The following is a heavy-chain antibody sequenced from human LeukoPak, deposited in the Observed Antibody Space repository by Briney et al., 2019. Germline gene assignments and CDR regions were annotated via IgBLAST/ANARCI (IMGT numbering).Heavy chain of an antibody. V-gene: IGHV1-18*04. CDR1: GYTFTSYY. D-gene: IGHD1-26*01. J-gene: IGHJ3*02. CDR2: ISAYNGNT. Sequence: ASVKVSCKASGYTFTSYYMHWVRQAPGQGLEWMGWISAYNGNTNYAQKLQGRVTMTTDTSTSTAYMELRSLRSDDTAVYYCASRSGTGAFDIWGQGTMVTVSS. CDR3: ASRSGTGAFDI.